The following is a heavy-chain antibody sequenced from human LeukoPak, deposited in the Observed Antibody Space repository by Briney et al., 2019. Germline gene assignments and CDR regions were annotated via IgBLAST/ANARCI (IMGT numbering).Heavy chain of an antibody. CDR3: ARLRPGTRVLAAIQRKGYYYYMDV. D-gene: IGHD2-2*02. CDR1: GYTFTSYG. Sequence: ASVKVSCKASGYTFTSYGISWVRQAPGQGLEWMGWTSAYNGNTNYAQKLQGRVTMTTDTSTSTAYMELRSLRSDDTAVYYCARLRPGTRVLAAIQRKGYYYYMDVWGKGTTVTVSS. J-gene: IGHJ6*03. V-gene: IGHV1-18*01. CDR2: TSAYNGNT.